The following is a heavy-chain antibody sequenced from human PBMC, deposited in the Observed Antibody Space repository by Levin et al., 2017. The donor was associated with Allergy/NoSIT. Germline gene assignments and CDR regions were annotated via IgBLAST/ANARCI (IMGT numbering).Heavy chain of an antibody. CDR2: ISYDGSNK. D-gene: IGHD2-15*01. CDR3: ARDLRGYCSGGSCYSVNY. CDR1: GFTFSNYA. V-gene: IGHV3-30-3*01. J-gene: IGHJ4*02. Sequence: SCAASGFTFSNYAMHWVRQAPGKGLEWVAFISYDGSNKYYASSVKGRFTISRDNSKNTVYLQMNSLRAEDTAIYYCARDLRGYCSGGSCYSVNYWGQGTLVTVSS.